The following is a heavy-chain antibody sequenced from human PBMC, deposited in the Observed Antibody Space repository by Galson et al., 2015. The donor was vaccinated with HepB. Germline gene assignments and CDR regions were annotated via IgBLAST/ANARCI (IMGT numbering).Heavy chain of an antibody. CDR3: TTDVYYSTYWSWLDP. V-gene: IGHV3-15*01. Sequence: SLRLSCAASGFPFNNAWMTWVRQAPGMGLEWVGRIKGKTDGETTDYAAPVKGRFTISRDDSKNRLYLQMNSLKTEDTAVYYCTTDVYYSTYWSWLDPWGQGTLVTVSS. CDR2: IKGKTDGETT. CDR1: GFPFNNAW. J-gene: IGHJ5*02. D-gene: IGHD2-8*02.